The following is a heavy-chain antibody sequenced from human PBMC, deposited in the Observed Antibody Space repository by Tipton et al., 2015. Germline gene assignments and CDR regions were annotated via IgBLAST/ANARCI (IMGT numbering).Heavy chain of an antibody. CDR2: IKQDGSEK. CDR3: ARDTCGFYPNFFFYR. D-gene: IGHD2-21*01. Sequence: GSLRLSCAASGFTFSSYWMSWVRQAPGKGLEWVANIKQDGSEKNYVDSMKGRFTISRDNAKNSLYLQMDSLRAEDTAVYYCARDTCGFYPNFFFYRWGQGTLVTVSS. J-gene: IGHJ4*02. V-gene: IGHV3-7*01. CDR1: GFTFSSYW.